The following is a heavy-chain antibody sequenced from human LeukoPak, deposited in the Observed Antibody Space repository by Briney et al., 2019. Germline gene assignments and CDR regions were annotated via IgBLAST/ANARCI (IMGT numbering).Heavy chain of an antibody. D-gene: IGHD6-19*01. CDR2: INPNSGGT. V-gene: IGHV1-2*02. Sequence: ASVKVSCKASGYTFTGYYMHWVRQAPGQGLEWMGWINPNSGGTNYAQKFQGRVTMTRDTSISTAYMELSRLRSDDTAVYYCARDIAVAGTTFYDYWGQGTLVTVSP. CDR3: ARDIAVAGTTFYDY. J-gene: IGHJ4*02. CDR1: GYTFTGYY.